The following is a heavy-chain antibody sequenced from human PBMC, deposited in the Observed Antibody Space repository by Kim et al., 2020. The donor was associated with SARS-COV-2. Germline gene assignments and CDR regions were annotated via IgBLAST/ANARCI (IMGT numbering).Heavy chain of an antibody. CDR3: XKXPPXGGEFDX. Sequence: GGSLRLSCAASGFTFSSYGMHWVRXXPXXXLXXXXXXXXXXXXXXXTDSVRGRFTXXRDXXXNTLYRTVNSLRAEDTAXXXXXKXPPXGGEFDXWGQGTLXTVSS. J-gene: IGHJ4*02. CDR2: XXXXXXXX. D-gene: IGHD3-16*01. V-gene: IGHV3-30*18. CDR1: GFTFSSYG.